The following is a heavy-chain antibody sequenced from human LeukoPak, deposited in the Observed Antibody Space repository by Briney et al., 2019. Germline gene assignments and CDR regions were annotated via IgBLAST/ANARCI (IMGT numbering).Heavy chain of an antibody. CDR3: ARGRPGIAAAGQPYFDY. J-gene: IGHJ4*02. CDR1: GGSISSSGYY. D-gene: IGHD6-13*01. V-gene: IGHV4-39*01. Sequence: PSETLSLTCTVSGGSISSSGYYWGWIRQPPGKGLEWIGSIYYSGSTYYNPSLKSRVTISVDTSKNQFSLKLSSVTAADTAVYYCARGRPGIAAAGQPYFDYWGQGTLVTVSS. CDR2: IYYSGST.